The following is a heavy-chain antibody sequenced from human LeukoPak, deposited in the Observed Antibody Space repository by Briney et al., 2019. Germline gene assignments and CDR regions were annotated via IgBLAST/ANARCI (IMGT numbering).Heavy chain of an antibody. Sequence: SGTLSLTCAVSGGSISSSNWWSWVRQPPGKGLEWIGEIYHSGSTNYNPSLKSRVTISVDKSKNQFSLKLSSVTAADTAVYYCARAPYYYGSGSYTDYWGQGTLVTVSS. D-gene: IGHD3-10*01. CDR2: IYHSGST. V-gene: IGHV4-4*02. CDR1: GGSISSSNW. CDR3: ARAPYYYGSGSYTDY. J-gene: IGHJ4*02.